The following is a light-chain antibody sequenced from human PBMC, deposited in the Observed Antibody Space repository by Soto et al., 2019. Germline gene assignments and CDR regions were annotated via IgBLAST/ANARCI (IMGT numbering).Light chain of an antibody. Sequence: DIQMTQSPSTLSASLGDRAPITCRARQSISRWLAWYQQNPGKAPQLLIYEASSLASGVPARFSGSGSGTEFTLTISSLQYEDSAVYYCQHYKTWPLAFGRGTQVDIK. CDR2: EAS. J-gene: IGKJ4*01. CDR3: QHYKTWPLA. V-gene: IGKV1-5*03. CDR1: QSISRW.